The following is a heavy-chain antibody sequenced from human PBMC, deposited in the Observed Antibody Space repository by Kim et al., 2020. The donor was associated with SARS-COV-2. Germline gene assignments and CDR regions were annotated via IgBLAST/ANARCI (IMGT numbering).Heavy chain of an antibody. Sequence: GGSLRLSCAASGFTFSDYYMSWIRKAPGKGLEWVSYISSTSDYTNYADSVKGRFTISRDNAKNSLYMQMNSLRAEETAVYYCARESLRRPDFWGQGTLVTVSS. J-gene: IGHJ4*02. CDR1: GFTFSDYY. CDR3: ARESLRRPDF. CDR2: ISSTSDYT. V-gene: IGHV3-11*05.